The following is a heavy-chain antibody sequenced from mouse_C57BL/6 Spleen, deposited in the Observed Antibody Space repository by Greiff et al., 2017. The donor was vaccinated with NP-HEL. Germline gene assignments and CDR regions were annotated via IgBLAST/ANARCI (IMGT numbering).Heavy chain of an antibody. J-gene: IGHJ2*01. V-gene: IGHV1-81*01. CDR1: GYTFTSYG. D-gene: IGHD2-4*01. Sequence: QVQLQQSGAELARPGASVKLSCKASGYTFTSYGISWVKQRTGQGLEWIGEIYPRSGNTYYNEKFKGKATLTADKSSSTAYMELRSLTSEDSAVYFCARRYYDYDGFDYWGQGTTLTVSS. CDR3: ARRYYDYDGFDY. CDR2: IYPRSGNT.